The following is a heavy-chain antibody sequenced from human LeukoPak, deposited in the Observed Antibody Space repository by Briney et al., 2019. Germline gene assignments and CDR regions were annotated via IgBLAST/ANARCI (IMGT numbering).Heavy chain of an antibody. V-gene: IGHV4-59*01. CDR2: IYYSGST. D-gene: IGHD6-19*01. CDR1: GVSISSYY. J-gene: IGHJ4*02. CDR3: ARDRAVAGFDY. Sequence: SETLSLTCTVSGVSISSYYWSWIRQPPGKGLEWIGYIYYSGSTNYNPSLKSRVTISVDTSKNQFSLKLSSVTAADTAVYYCARDRAVAGFDYWGQGTLVTVSS.